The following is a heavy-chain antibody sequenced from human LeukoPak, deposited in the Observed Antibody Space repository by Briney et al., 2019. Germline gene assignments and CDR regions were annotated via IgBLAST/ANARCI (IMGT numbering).Heavy chain of an antibody. D-gene: IGHD1-14*01. CDR2: IGPTGSDR. V-gene: IGHV3-21*06. Sequence: GGSLRLSCTASGLTFSTSGFNWVRQAPGKGLEWVASIGPTGSDRYHADSIKGRFTISRDNANNFLYLQKNSLRAEDTAVYYCATETNGRHYDYWGQGTLLTVSS. J-gene: IGHJ4*02. CDR3: ATETNGRHYDY. CDR1: GLTFSTSG.